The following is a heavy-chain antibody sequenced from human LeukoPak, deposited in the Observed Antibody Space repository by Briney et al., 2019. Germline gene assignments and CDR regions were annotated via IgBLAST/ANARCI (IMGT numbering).Heavy chain of an antibody. CDR2: IIISGGST. Sequence: GGSLRLSCSASGFTFSSFAMHWVRQAPGKGLEYVSSIIISGGSTYYADSVKGRFTISRDNSKNTLYLQMSSLRADDTAVYYCVKDRGSGSYSSLHFDYWGQGTLVTVSS. CDR1: GFTFSSFA. CDR3: VKDRGSGSYSSLHFDY. V-gene: IGHV3-64D*06. J-gene: IGHJ4*02. D-gene: IGHD3-10*01.